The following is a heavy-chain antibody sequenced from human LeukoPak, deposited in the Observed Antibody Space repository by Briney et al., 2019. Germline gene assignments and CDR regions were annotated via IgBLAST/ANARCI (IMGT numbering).Heavy chain of an antibody. CDR2: IKADGSEE. J-gene: IGHJ6*03. V-gene: IGHV3-7*01. Sequence: GGSLRLSCVASGFTFSSYWMNWVRQAPGKGLEWVANIKADGSEEYYVDSVKGRFTISRDNAKNSLYLQMNSLRAEDTAVYYCARKTYYYDSSGYYPYYYYYYYMDVWGKGTTVTVSS. CDR3: ARKTYYYDSSGYYPYYYYYYYMDV. D-gene: IGHD3-22*01. CDR1: GFTFSSYW.